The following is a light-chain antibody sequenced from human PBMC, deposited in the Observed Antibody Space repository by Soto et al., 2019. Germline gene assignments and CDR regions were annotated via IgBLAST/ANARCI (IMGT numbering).Light chain of an antibody. V-gene: IGKV1-39*01. CDR3: QQCSSTPRT. CDR1: QSTSSS. CDR2: AAS. Sequence: IDVTHSTHCVFVSRGDRDTIPCRASQSTSSSLIWYQQKPGQAPKLLIYAASSLHSGVPSRFSGSGSGTDFTLTISSLHPEDFAIYYCQQCSSTPRTFGQGTKVDIK. J-gene: IGKJ1*01.